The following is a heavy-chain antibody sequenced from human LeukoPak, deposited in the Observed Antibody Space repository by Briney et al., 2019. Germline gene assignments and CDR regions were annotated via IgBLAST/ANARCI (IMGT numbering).Heavy chain of an antibody. CDR3: ARGRGATFRSGYYSALNFDY. D-gene: IGHD3-3*01. CDR2: ISSSSSTI. Sequence: GGSLRLSCAVSGFTFSSYWMHWVRQAPGKGLEWVSYISSSSSTIYYADSVKGRFTISRDNAKNSLYLQMNSLRDEDTAVYYCARGRGATFRSGYYSALNFDYWGQGTLVTVSS. CDR1: GFTFSSYW. V-gene: IGHV3-48*02. J-gene: IGHJ4*02.